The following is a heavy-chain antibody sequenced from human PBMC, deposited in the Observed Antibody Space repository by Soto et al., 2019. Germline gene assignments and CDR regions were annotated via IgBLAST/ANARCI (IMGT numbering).Heavy chain of an antibody. CDR2: IVVGSGNT. J-gene: IGHJ4*02. D-gene: IGHD5-12*01. V-gene: IGHV1-58*01. CDR1: GFTFTSSA. CDR3: AKARINSGYDFGY. Sequence: AASVKVSCKASGFTFTSSAVQWVRQVRGQRLEWIGWIVVGSGNTSYAQKFQERVTITRDMSTSTAYMELSSLRAEDTAVYYCAKARINSGYDFGYWGQGTLVTVSS.